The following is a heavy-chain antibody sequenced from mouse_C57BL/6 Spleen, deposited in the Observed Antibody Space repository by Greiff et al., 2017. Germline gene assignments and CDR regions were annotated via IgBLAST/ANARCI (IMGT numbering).Heavy chain of an antibody. D-gene: IGHD2-12*01. CDR3: ARRDYSYWYFDV. V-gene: IGHV1-64*01. Sequence: LQQPGAELVKPGASVKLSCKASGYTFTSYWMHWVKQRPGQGLEWIGMIHPNSGSTNYNEKFKSKATLTVDKSSSTAYMQLSSLTSEDSAVYYGARRDYSYWYFDVWGTGATVTVSS. J-gene: IGHJ1*03. CDR2: IHPNSGST. CDR1: GYTFTSYW.